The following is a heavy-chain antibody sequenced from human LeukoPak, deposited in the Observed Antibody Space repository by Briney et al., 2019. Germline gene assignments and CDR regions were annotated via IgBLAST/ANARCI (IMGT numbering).Heavy chain of an antibody. D-gene: IGHD2-15*01. V-gene: IGHV4-59*01. CDR2: IYYSGST. J-gene: IGHJ3*02. Sequence: SETLSLTCTVSGGSISSYYWSWIRQPPGKGLEWIGYIYYSGSTNYNPSLKSRVTISVDTSKSQFSLKLSSVTAADTAVYYCARASGYCSGGSCLDDAFDIWGQGTMVTVSS. CDR3: ARASGYCSGGSCLDDAFDI. CDR1: GGSISSYY.